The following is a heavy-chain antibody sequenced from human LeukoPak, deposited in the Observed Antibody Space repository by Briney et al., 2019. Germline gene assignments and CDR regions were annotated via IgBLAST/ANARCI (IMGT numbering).Heavy chain of an antibody. Sequence: ASVKVSCKASGCTFTGYYMHWVRQAPGQGLEWMGWINPNSGGTNYAQKFQGRVTMTRDTSISTAYMELSRLRSDDTAVYYCATVDIVATNFDYWGQGTLVTVSS. V-gene: IGHV1-2*02. CDR1: GCTFTGYY. CDR2: INPNSGGT. D-gene: IGHD5-12*01. CDR3: ATVDIVATNFDY. J-gene: IGHJ4*02.